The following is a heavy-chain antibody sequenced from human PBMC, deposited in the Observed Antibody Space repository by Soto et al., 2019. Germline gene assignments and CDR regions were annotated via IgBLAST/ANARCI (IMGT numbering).Heavy chain of an antibody. D-gene: IGHD3-10*01. V-gene: IGHV4-59*11. CDR1: GGSISSHY. J-gene: IGHJ6*02. Sequence: PSETLSLTCTVSGGSISSHYWIWIRQPPGKGLEWIGYIYYSGSTNYNPSLKSRVTISVDTSKNQFSLKLSSVTAADTAVYYCARGVRGLWFGELFGYYGMDVWGQGTTVTVSS. CDR3: ARGVRGLWFGELFGYYGMDV. CDR2: IYYSGST.